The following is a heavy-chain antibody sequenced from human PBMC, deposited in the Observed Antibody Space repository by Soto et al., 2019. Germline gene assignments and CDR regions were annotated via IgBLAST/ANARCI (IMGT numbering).Heavy chain of an antibody. D-gene: IGHD5-18*01. CDR1: GGSISSYY. Sequence: SETLSLTCPVSGGSISSYYWSWIRQPPGKGLEWIGYIYYSGSTNYNPSLKSRVTISVDTSKNQFSLKLSSVTAADTAVYYCARASGSYGSYYFDYWGQGTLVTVSS. CDR2: IYYSGST. V-gene: IGHV4-59*01. CDR3: ARASGSYGSYYFDY. J-gene: IGHJ4*02.